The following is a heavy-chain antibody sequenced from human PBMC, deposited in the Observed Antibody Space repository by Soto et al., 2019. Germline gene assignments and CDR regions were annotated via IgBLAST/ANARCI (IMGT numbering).Heavy chain of an antibody. D-gene: IGHD6-19*01. CDR1: GDFLTTYY. CDR2: IFYGGHT. CDR3: ARSPQYSSGWNGGFDY. J-gene: IGHJ4*02. Sequence: SETLSLTCDVSGDFLTTYYWNWIRQSPGKGLEWIGYIFYGGHTNYNPSLRGRATISVDTSKNQFSLKLSSVTAADTAVYYCARSPQYSSGWNGGFDYWGQGTLVTVSS. V-gene: IGHV4-59*01.